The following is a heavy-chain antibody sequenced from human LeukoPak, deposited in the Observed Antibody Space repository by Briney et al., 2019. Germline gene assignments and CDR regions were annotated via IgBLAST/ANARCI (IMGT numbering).Heavy chain of an antibody. CDR1: GGSISSSSYY. V-gene: IGHV4-61*05. J-gene: IGHJ5*02. Sequence: PSETLSLTCTVSGGSISSSSYYWGWIRQPPGEGPQWIGYIYHDGSTNYSPSLRSRVSISVDTSKNQFSLKLSSVTTADTAVYFCATFFDFWFGPWGQGTQVTVSS. CDR2: IYHDGST. CDR3: ATFFDFWFGP. D-gene: IGHD5/OR15-5a*01.